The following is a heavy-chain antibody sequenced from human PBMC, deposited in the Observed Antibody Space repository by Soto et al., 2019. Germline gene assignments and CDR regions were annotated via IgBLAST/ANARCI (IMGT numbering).Heavy chain of an antibody. CDR3: ARDAKIAASSFDY. V-gene: IGHV1-69*13. Sequence: SVKVSCKASGGTFSSYAISWVRQAPGQGLEWMGGIIPIFGTANYAQKFQGRVTITADESTSTAYMELSSLRSEDTAVYYCARDAKIAASSFDYWGQGTLVTVSS. D-gene: IGHD6-13*01. CDR1: GGTFSSYA. CDR2: IIPIFGTA. J-gene: IGHJ4*02.